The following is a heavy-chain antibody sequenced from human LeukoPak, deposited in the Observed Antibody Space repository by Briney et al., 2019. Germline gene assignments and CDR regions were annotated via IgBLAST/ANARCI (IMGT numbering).Heavy chain of an antibody. D-gene: IGHD5-18*01. CDR3: ARHGGQLWLLY. V-gene: IGHV4-34*01. J-gene: IGHJ4*02. Sequence: PSETLSLTCAVYGGSFSGYYWSWIRHNPSLKSRVTISVDTSKNQFSLKLSSVTAADTAVYYCARHGGQLWLLYWGQGTLVTVSS. CDR1: GGSFSGYY.